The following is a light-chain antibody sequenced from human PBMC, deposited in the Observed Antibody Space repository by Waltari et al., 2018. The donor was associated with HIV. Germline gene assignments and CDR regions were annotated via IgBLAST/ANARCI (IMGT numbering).Light chain of an antibody. CDR1: SSDVGSYNR. Sequence: QSALTQPPSVSGSPGHSVTISCPGTSSDVGSYNRVSWYQQPPGTAPKLMIYEVSNRPSGVPDRFSGSKSGNTASLTISGLQAEDEADYYCSLYTSSSTWVFGGGTKLTVL. CDR2: EVS. J-gene: IGLJ3*02. CDR3: SLYTSSSTWV. V-gene: IGLV2-18*01.